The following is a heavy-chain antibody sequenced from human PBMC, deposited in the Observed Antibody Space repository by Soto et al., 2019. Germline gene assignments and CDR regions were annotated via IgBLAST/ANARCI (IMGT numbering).Heavy chain of an antibody. CDR1: GITFNSYW. D-gene: IGHD3-10*01. CDR2: IKEDGSQK. CDR3: ATGSEVWFGEFWR. J-gene: IGHJ4*02. V-gene: IGHV3-7*03. Sequence: GGSLRLSCIESGITFNSYWMIWVRQAPGKGLEYVADIKEDGSQKNYVDSVKGRFTISRDNSQDTLYLQMGTLRAEDSAVYYCATGSEVWFGEFWRWGQGTLVTVSS.